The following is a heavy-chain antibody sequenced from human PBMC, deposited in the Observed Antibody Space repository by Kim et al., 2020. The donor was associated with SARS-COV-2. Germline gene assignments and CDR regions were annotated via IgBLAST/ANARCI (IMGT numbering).Heavy chain of an antibody. CDR3: ARVRAVAGTKSRYGMDV. D-gene: IGHD6-19*01. Sequence: FQGRVTMTRDTSTSTVYMELSSLRSEDTAVYYCARVRAVAGTKSRYGMDVWGQGTTVTVSS. V-gene: IGHV1-46*01. J-gene: IGHJ6*02.